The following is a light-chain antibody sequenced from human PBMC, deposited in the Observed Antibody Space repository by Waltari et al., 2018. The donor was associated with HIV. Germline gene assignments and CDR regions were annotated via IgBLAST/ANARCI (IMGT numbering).Light chain of an antibody. CDR1: TSPIGNF. J-gene: IGLJ2*01. CDR3: SAPVDTDFVV. Sequence: HSALTQPASVSGSLGQSVTIPCPDRTSPIGNFLSWYRQYPEKAPRLILSGIIRRPSGISSRFSGSKSGDTASLTISGLQPDDEALYYCSAPVDTDFVVFGGGTFLTVL. V-gene: IGLV2-14*01. CDR2: GII.